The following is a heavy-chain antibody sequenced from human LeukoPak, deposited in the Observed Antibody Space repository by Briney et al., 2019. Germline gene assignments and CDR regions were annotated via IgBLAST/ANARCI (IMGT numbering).Heavy chain of an antibody. CDR2: IYSSGST. D-gene: IGHD2-21*02. V-gene: IGHV4-59*01. CDR1: GGSISGYY. Sequence: PSETLSLTCTVSGGSISGYYWSWIRQPPGEGLEWIGYIYSSGSTNYNPSLGSRVTVSVDTSKNQFSLQLSSVTAADTAVYYCVRFAYCGGHCWYYFDYWGQGTLVTVSS. CDR3: VRFAYCGGHCWYYFDY. J-gene: IGHJ4*02.